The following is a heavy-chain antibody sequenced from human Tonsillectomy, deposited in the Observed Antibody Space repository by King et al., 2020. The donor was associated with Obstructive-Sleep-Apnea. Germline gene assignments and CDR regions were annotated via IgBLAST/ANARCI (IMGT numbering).Heavy chain of an antibody. CDR1: GGSISSSSYY. CDR2: IYYSGIT. Sequence: LQLQESGPGLGKPSETLSLTCTVSGGSISSSSYYLGWIRQPPGKGLECIGSIYYSGITYYNPSLKSRVTLSVDMSKNQFSLKLSSVTAADTAVYYCAKFVLRYFGFDLWGRGTLVTVSS. V-gene: IGHV4-39*07. D-gene: IGHD3-9*01. CDR3: AKFVLRYFGFDL. J-gene: IGHJ2*01.